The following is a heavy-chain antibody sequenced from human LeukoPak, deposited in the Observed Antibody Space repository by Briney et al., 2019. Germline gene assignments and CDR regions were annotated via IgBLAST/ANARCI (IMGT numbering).Heavy chain of an antibody. CDR3: ARDFGITQRPAALDY. Sequence: ASVKVSCKASGYTFTGYYMHWLRQAPGQGLEWMGWINPNSGGTNYAQKFQGRVTMTRDTSISTAYMELSRLRSDDTAVYYCARDFGITQRPAALDYWGQGTLVTVSS. CDR2: INPNSGGT. V-gene: IGHV1-2*02. J-gene: IGHJ4*02. D-gene: IGHD6-25*01. CDR1: GYTFTGYY.